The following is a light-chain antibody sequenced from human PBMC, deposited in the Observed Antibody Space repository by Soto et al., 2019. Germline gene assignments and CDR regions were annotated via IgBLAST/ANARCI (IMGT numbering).Light chain of an antibody. V-gene: IGKV3-11*01. CDR1: EGLLHSNGYN. J-gene: IGKJ5*01. Sequence: AMAQSPPSLPATPGDPGSVSFRASEGLLHSNGYNLAWDQHKPGPAPRLRISVASAGATGIPARFSGSGSETDFAFTISSLGPEYFAFDFCQRRRNWPPITFGQGTRLEIK. CDR2: VAS. CDR3: QRRRNWPPIT.